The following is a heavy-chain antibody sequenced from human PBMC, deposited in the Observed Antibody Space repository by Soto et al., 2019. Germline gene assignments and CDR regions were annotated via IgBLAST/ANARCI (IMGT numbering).Heavy chain of an antibody. CDR2: IYYSGST. V-gene: IGHV4-59*02. D-gene: IGHD4-17*01. CDR1: GGSVSSYY. J-gene: IGHJ4*02. Sequence: SETLSLTCTVSGGSVSSYYWSWIRQPPGKGLEWVGYIYYSGSTNYNPSLKSRVTISVDTSKNQFSLKLNSVTAADTAVYYCARGVTTVTTFDYWGQGTLVTVSS. CDR3: ARGVTTVTTFDY.